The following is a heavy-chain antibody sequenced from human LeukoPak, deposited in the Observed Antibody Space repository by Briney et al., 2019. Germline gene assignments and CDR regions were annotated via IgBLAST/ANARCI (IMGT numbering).Heavy chain of an antibody. V-gene: IGHV3-30-3*01. CDR2: ISYDGSNK. CDR1: GFTFSSYA. J-gene: IGHJ6*02. D-gene: IGHD1-7*01. CDR3: ARDLRYNWNYKFSYYYGMDV. Sequence: PGRSLRLSCAASGFTFSSYAMHWVRQAPGKGLEWVAVISYDGSNKYYADSVKGRFTISRDNSKNTLYLQMNSLRAEDTAVCYCARDLRYNWNYKFSYYYGMDVWGQGTTVTVSS.